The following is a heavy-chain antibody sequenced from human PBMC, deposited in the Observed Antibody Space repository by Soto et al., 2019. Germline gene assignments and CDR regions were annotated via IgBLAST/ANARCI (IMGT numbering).Heavy chain of an antibody. CDR2: IYYSGST. V-gene: IGHV4-39*01. CDR3: ARHVTGSSSWNWFDP. CDR1: GGSISSSSYY. J-gene: IGHJ5*02. Sequence: PSETLSLTCTVSGGSISSSSYYWGWIRQPPGKGLEWIGSIYYSGSTYYNPSLKSRATISVDTSKNQFSLKLSSVTAADTAVYYCARHVTGSSSWNWFDPWGQGTLVTVSS. D-gene: IGHD6-13*01.